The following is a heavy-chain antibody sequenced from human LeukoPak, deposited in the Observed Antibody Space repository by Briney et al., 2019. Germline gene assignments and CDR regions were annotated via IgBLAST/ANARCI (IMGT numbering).Heavy chain of an antibody. D-gene: IGHD3-10*02. CDR3: AELGITMIGGV. Sequence: GGSLRLSCAASGFTFDDYGMSWVRQAPGKGLEWVSNINWNGDSTGYADSVKGRFTISRDNGKNSLYLQMNSLRAEDTAVYYCAELGITMIGGVWGKGTTVTISS. CDR1: GFTFDDYG. V-gene: IGHV3-20*04. J-gene: IGHJ6*04. CDR2: INWNGDST.